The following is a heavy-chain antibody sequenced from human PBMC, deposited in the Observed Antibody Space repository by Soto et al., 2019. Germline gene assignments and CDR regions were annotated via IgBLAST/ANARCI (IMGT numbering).Heavy chain of an antibody. CDR3: AREDIAVAADY. V-gene: IGHV3-30-3*01. CDR1: GFTFSSYA. D-gene: IGHD6-19*01. J-gene: IGHJ4*02. Sequence: QVQLVESGGGVVQPGRSLRLSCAASGFTFSSYAMHWVRQAPGKGLEWVAVISYDGSNKYYADSVKGRFTISRDNSKNTLYLQMNSLRAEDTAVYYCAREDIAVAADYWGQGTLFTVSS. CDR2: ISYDGSNK.